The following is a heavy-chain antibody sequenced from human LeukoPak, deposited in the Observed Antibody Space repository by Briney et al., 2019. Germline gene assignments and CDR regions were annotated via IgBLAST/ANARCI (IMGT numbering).Heavy chain of an antibody. D-gene: IGHD3-10*01. CDR1: GYTFTGYF. V-gene: IGHV1-2*02. CDR2: INPNTGGT. J-gene: IGHJ4*02. Sequence: ASVKVSCKASGYTFTGYFVHWVRQAPGQGLQWMGWINPNTGGTNYAQKLQGRVTMTTDTSTSTAYMELRSLRSDDTAVYYCARSYGSGSSTLYYFDYWGQGTLVTVSS. CDR3: ARSYGSGSSTLYYFDY.